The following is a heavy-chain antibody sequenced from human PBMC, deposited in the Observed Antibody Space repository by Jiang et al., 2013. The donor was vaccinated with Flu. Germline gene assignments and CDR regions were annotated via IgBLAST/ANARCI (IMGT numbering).Heavy chain of an antibody. Sequence: PGASVNVSCKASGYTFTSYSIHWVRQAPGQRLEWMGWINGVTGNTKYSQKFQGRVTITRDTSANTAYMDLSSLRSEDTALYYCARSNPYSSGWYVMDYWGQGALVTVSS. CDR2: INGVTGNT. D-gene: IGHD6-19*01. V-gene: IGHV1-3*01. CDR1: GYTFTSYS. J-gene: IGHJ4*02. CDR3: ARSNPYSSGWYVMDY.